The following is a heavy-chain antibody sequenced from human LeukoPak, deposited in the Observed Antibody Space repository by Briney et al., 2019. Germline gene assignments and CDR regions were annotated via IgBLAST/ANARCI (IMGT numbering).Heavy chain of an antibody. CDR2: IKQDGSEK. Sequence: TGGSLRLSCAASGFTFSSYWMSWVRQAPGKGLEWVANIKQDGSEKYYVDSVKGRFTISRDNAKNSLYLQMNSLRAEDTAVYYCARGTSPVVVRPLRYFQHWGQGTLVTVSS. CDR1: GFTFSSYW. J-gene: IGHJ1*01. CDR3: ARGTSPVVVRPLRYFQH. D-gene: IGHD3-22*01. V-gene: IGHV3-7*01.